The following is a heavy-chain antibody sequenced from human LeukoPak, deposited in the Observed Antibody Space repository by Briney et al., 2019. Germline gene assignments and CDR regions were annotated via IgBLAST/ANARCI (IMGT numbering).Heavy chain of an antibody. CDR3: ARDGVVGATRGVGYFDY. D-gene: IGHD1-26*01. J-gene: IGHJ4*02. CDR2: MIPIFGTA. V-gene: IGHV1-69*01. Sequence: GASVKVSCKASGGTFSSYAISWVRQAPGQGLEWMGGMIPIFGTANYAQKFQGRVTITADESTSTAYMELSSLRSEDTAVYYCARDGVVGATRGVGYFDYWGQGTLVTVSS. CDR1: GGTFSSYA.